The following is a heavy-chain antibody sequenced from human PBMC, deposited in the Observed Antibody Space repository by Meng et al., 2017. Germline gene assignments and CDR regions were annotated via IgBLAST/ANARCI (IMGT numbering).Heavy chain of an antibody. Sequence: QVQLVQVGSELRKPGASVKVACKASGYTLTSYAINWLRQAPGQGLQWMGWIDTKTGNPTYVPGFTGRLVFSLDTSVSTAYLQISGLKADDTAVYYCTRDGYSDCSRTSCFDSWGQGTLVTVSS. CDR1: GYTLTSYA. CDR2: IDTKTGNP. CDR3: TRDGYSDCSRTSCFDS. J-gene: IGHJ4*02. D-gene: IGHD2-2*01. V-gene: IGHV7-4-1*02.